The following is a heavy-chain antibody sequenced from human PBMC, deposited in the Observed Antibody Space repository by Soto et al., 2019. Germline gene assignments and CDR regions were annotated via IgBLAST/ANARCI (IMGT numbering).Heavy chain of an antibody. D-gene: IGHD2-15*01. J-gene: IGHJ4*02. CDR1: GFTFSSYG. V-gene: IGHV3-33*01. CDR2: IWYDGSNK. CDR3: ARGTGGGNPDY. Sequence: QVQLVESGGGVVQPGRSLRLSCAASGFTFSSYGMHWVRQAPGKGLEWVAVIWYDGSNKYYADSVKGRFTISRDNSKNTRYLQMNSLRAEDTAVYYCARGTGGGNPDYWGQGTLVTVSS.